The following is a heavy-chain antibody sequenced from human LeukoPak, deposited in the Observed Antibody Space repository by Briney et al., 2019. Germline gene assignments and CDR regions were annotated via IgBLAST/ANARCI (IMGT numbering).Heavy chain of an antibody. CDR3: ARAKGILTGYYHDY. V-gene: IGHV1-2*02. Sequence: ASVKVSCKASGYTFTGYYMHWVRQAPGQGLEWMGWINPNSGGTNYAQKFQGRVTMTRDTSISTAYMELSRLRSDDTAVYYCARAKGILTGYYHDYWGQGTLVTVSS. CDR2: INPNSGGT. J-gene: IGHJ4*02. CDR1: GYTFTGYY. D-gene: IGHD3-9*01.